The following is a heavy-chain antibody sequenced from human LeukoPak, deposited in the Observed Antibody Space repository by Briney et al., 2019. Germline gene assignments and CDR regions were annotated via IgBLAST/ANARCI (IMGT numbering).Heavy chain of an antibody. CDR3: ARPTSGTYYGRAFDI. CDR2: ISHSGST. CDR1: GYSISSGYY. Sequence: PSETLSLTCAVSGYSISSGYYWGWIRQPPGKGLEWIATISHSGSTYYNPSLQSRVTISVDTSKNQFSLKLSSVTAADTAVYYCARPTSGTYYGRAFDIWGQGTMVTVSS. V-gene: IGHV4-38-2*01. J-gene: IGHJ3*02. D-gene: IGHD1-26*01.